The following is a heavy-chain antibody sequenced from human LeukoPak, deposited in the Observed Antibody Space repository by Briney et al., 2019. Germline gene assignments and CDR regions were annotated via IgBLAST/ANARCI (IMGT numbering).Heavy chain of an antibody. D-gene: IGHD2/OR15-2a*01. CDR2: IYYSGST. V-gene: IGHV4-59*01. J-gene: IGHJ4*02. CDR1: RDSISDYY. CDR3: ARELKVGNTGYYFDY. Sequence: KTSGTLSLTCTVSRDSISDYYWSWIWQPPGEGLEWSGYIYYSGSTNYNPSLKSRVTISLDTSKNQFSLNLNSVTAADTAVYYCARELKVGNTGYYFDYWGQGTLVTVSS.